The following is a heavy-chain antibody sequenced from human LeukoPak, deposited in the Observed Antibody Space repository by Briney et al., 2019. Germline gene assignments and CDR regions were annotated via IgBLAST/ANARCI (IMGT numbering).Heavy chain of an antibody. V-gene: IGHV5-51*01. CDR3: ATSYCSSTSCYAVGPSNYYGMDV. CDR1: GYSFTSYW. CDR2: IYPGVSDT. J-gene: IGHJ6*02. D-gene: IGHD2-2*01. Sequence: GESLKISCKGSGYSFTSYWIGWVRQMPGKGLEWMGIIYPGVSDTRYSPSFQGQVTISADKSISTAYLQWSSLKASDTAMYYCATSYCSSTSCYAVGPSNYYGMDVWGQGTTVTVSS.